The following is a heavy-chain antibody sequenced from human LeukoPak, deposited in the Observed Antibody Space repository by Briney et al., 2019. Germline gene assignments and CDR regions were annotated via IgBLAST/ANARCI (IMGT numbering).Heavy chain of an antibody. CDR1: GGSFSGYY. CDR3: ARRPWITFGGGKKYYFDY. D-gene: IGHD3-16*01. V-gene: IGHV4-34*01. CDR2: INHSGST. Sequence: SETLSLTCAVYGGSFSGYYWSWIRQPPGKGLEWIGEINHSGSTNYNPSLKSRVTISVDTSKNQFSLKLSSVTAADTAVYYCARRPWITFGGGKKYYFDYWGQGTLVTVSS. J-gene: IGHJ4*02.